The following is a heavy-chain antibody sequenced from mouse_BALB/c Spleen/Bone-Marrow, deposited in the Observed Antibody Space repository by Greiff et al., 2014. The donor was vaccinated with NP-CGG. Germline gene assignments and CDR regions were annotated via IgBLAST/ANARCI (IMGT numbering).Heavy chain of an antibody. Sequence: QVQLKESGAELAKPGASVKMSCKASGYTFTSYWMHWVKQRPGQGLEWIGYINHSTGYTDYNQKFKDKATLTADKSSSTAYMQLSSLTSEDSAVYYCARRLNWDWFAYWGQGTLVTVSA. D-gene: IGHD4-1*01. CDR2: INHSTGYT. CDR1: GYTFTSYW. CDR3: ARRLNWDWFAY. J-gene: IGHJ3*01. V-gene: IGHV1-7*01.